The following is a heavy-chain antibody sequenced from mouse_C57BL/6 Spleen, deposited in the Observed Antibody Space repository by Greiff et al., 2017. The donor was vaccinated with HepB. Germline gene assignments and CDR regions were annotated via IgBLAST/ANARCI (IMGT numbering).Heavy chain of an antibody. V-gene: IGHV1-7*01. Sequence: VQLQQSGAELAKPGASVKLSCKASGYTFTSYWMNWVKQRPGQGLEWIGYINPSSGYTKYNQKFKDKATLTADKSSSTAYMQLSSLTYEDSAVYYGVSSGISYYAMDYWGQGTSVTVSS. CDR3: VSSGISYYAMDY. D-gene: IGHD1-1*01. J-gene: IGHJ4*01. CDR2: INPSSGYT. CDR1: GYTFTSYW.